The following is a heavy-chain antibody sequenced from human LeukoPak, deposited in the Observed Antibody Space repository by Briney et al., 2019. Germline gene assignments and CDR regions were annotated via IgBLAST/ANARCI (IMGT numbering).Heavy chain of an antibody. CDR2: INPSGGNT. V-gene: IGHV1-46*01. D-gene: IGHD3-10*01. Sequence: ASVKVSCKASGYTFTSYYMHWVRQAPGQGLEWMGIINPSGGNTNYAQKFQGRVTMTRDMSTSTVYMELSSLRSEDTAVYYCASSLLWFGEWFNWFDPWGQGTLVTVSS. CDR3: ASSLLWFGEWFNWFDP. CDR1: GYTFTSYY. J-gene: IGHJ5*02.